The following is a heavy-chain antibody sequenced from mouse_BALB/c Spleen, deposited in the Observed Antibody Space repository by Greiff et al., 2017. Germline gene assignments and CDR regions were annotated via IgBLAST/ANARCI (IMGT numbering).Heavy chain of an antibody. V-gene: IGHV1-39*01. CDR1: GYSFTGYN. D-gene: IGHD2-14*01. CDR3: ARGNYRYPMDY. J-gene: IGHJ4*01. CDR2: IDPYYGGT. Sequence: EVQRVESGAELEKPGASVKISCKASGYSFTGYNMNWVKQSNGKSLEWIGNIDPYYGGTSYNQKFKGKATLTVDKSSSTAYMQLKSLTSEDSAVYYCARGNYRYPMDYWGQGTSVTVSS.